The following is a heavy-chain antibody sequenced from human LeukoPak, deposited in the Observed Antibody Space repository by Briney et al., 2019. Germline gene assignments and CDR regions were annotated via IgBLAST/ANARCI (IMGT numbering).Heavy chain of an antibody. CDR1: GGSISSSSYY. CDR3: ARGFGVAAADV. V-gene: IGHV4-39*07. D-gene: IGHD6-13*01. J-gene: IGHJ4*02. CDR2: IYYSGST. Sequence: PSETLSLTCTVSGGSISSSSYYWGWIRQPPGKGLEWIVSIYYSGSTNYNPSLNSRVTISVDTSKTQFSLNLSSVTAADTAVYYCARGFGVAAADVWGQGTLVTVSS.